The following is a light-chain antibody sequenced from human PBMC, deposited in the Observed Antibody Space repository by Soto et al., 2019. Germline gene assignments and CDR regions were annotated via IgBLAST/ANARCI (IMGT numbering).Light chain of an antibody. V-gene: IGKV3-15*01. J-gene: IGKJ1*01. CDR3: QQYQNLWT. Sequence: EIVMTQSPDTLSVSPGERATLSCRASQSVSSTLAWYQQKPGQAPRLLIYGASTRATGIPARFSGSGSGTDFTLTISRLEPEDFAVYYCQQYQNLWTFGQGTKVDIK. CDR1: QSVSST. CDR2: GAS.